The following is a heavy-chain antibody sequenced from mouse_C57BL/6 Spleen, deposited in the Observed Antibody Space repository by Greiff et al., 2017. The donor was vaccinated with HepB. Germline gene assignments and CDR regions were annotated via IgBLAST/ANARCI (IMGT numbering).Heavy chain of an antibody. CDR2: ISYDGSN. CDR3: ARGGVFDY. Sequence: EVKLVESGPGLVKPSQSLSLTCSVTGYSITSGYYWNWIRQFPGNKLEWMGYISYDGSNNYNPSLKNRISITRDTSKNQFFLKLNSVTTEDTATYYCARGGVFDYWGQGTTLTVSS. J-gene: IGHJ2*01. CDR1: GYSITSGYY. V-gene: IGHV3-6*01.